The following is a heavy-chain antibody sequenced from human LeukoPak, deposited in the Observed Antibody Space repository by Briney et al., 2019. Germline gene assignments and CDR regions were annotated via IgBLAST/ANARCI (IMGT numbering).Heavy chain of an antibody. J-gene: IGHJ6*03. V-gene: IGHV3-21*01. D-gene: IGHD1-26*01. CDR1: GFTFSSYN. CDR3: ARDPYSGGYWNCYYYYMDV. CDR2: ITSSSSYI. Sequence: PGGSLRLSCAASGFTFSSYNMNWVRQAPGKGLEWVSSITSSSSYIYYADSVKGRFTISRDNAKNSLFLQMNSLTAEDTAVYYCARDPYSGGYWNCYYYYMDVWGKGTTVTIS.